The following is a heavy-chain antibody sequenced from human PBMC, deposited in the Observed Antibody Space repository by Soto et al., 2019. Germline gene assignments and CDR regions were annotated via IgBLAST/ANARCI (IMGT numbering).Heavy chain of an antibody. CDR2: ISSSGSTI. J-gene: IGHJ4*02. V-gene: IGHV3-11*01. Sequence: WGSLRLCCSASVFTFSDGYMSGIGQAPGKGLEWVSYISSSGSTIYYADSVKGRFTISRDNAKNSLYLQMNSLRAEDTAVYYCARESGYDSLDYWGQGTLVTVSS. D-gene: IGHD5-12*01. CDR1: VFTFSDGY. CDR3: ARESGYDSLDY.